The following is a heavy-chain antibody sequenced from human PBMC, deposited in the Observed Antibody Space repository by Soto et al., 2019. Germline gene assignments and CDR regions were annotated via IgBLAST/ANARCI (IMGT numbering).Heavy chain of an antibody. Sequence: VGSLKLSCAASGFIFENFGMSWVRQAPGKGLEWISSISGSGFKKYYADSVKGRFTISRDNSKSTVYLELNNLSAEDTAVYHCAKNQGVELVPLATVDWFDPWGQGSVVTVSS. D-gene: IGHD1-26*01. CDR1: GFIFENFG. V-gene: IGHV3-23*01. CDR3: AKNQGVELVPLATVDWFDP. J-gene: IGHJ5*02. CDR2: ISGSGFKK.